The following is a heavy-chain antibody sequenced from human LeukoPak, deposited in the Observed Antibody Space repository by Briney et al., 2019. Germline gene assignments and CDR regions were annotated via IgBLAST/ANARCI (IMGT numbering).Heavy chain of an antibody. CDR1: GGSISSYY. J-gene: IGHJ4*02. CDR2: IYYSGST. Sequence: PSETLSLTCTVSGGSISSYYWSWIRQPPGKGLEWIGYIYYSGSTNYNPSLKSRVTISVDTSKNQFSLKLSSVTAADTAVYYCARVPAARWYDSSGYFDYWGQGTLVIVSS. CDR3: ARVPAARWYDSSGYFDY. D-gene: IGHD3-22*01. V-gene: IGHV4-59*01.